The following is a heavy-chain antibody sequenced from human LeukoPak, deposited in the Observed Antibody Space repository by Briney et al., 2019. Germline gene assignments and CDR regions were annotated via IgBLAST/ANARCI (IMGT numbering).Heavy chain of an antibody. CDR2: INPNSGGT. D-gene: IGHD2-2*01. J-gene: IGHJ5*02. CDR3: ARDAAVPAAIFSWFDP. V-gene: IGHV1-2*02. CDR1: GYTFTGYF. Sequence: ASVKVSCKAPGYTFTGYFMHWVRQAPGQGLEWTGWINPNSGGTNYARKFQGRVTMTRDTSISTAYMELSRLRSDDTAVYYCARDAAVPAAIFSWFDPWGQGTLVTVSS.